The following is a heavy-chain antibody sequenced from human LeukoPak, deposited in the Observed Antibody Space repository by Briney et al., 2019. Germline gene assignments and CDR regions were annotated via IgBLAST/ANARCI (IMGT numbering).Heavy chain of an antibody. CDR2: ISYDGINK. D-gene: IGHD4-17*01. V-gene: IGHV3-30*04. CDR3: ARGHDYGDFQLDYFDY. J-gene: IGHJ4*02. Sequence: GGSLRLSCAASGFTFSSYAMHWVRQAPGKGLEWVAIISYDGINKYYADSVKGRFTISRDNSKNTLYLQMNSLRAEDTAVYYCARGHDYGDFQLDYFDYWGQGTLVTVSS. CDR1: GFTFSSYA.